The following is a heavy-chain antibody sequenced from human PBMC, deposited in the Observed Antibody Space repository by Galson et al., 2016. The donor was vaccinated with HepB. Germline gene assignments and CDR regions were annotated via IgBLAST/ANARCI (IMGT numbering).Heavy chain of an antibody. V-gene: IGHV4-39*01. CDR2: IDNTGTT. D-gene: IGHD1-1*01. CDR1: GGSISRSDYY. J-gene: IGHJ4*02. Sequence: SETLSLTCSVSGGSISRSDYYWGWIRQPPGKGLEWIGTIDNTGTTYCNPSLRNLVTISVDTSKNQFSLRLSSVTAADTAVYYCARRGSTTSYHVYWGQGTLVTVSS. CDR3: ARRGSTTSYHVY.